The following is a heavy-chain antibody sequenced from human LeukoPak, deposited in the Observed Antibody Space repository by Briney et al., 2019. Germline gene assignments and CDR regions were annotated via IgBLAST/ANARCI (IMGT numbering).Heavy chain of an antibody. Sequence: GGSLRLSCAASGFTFSSYSMNWVRQAPGKGLEWVSSISSSSSYIYYADSVKGRFTISRDNAKNSLYLQMNSLRAEDPAVYYCARGRTTAMVPFDYWGQGTLVTVS. D-gene: IGHD5-18*01. J-gene: IGHJ4*02. CDR3: ARGRTTAMVPFDY. CDR2: ISSSSSYI. V-gene: IGHV3-21*01. CDR1: GFTFSSYS.